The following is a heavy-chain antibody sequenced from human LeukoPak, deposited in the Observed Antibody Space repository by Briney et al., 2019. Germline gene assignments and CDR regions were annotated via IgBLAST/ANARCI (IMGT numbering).Heavy chain of an antibody. D-gene: IGHD6-13*01. Sequence: SETLSLTCTVSGGSISNYYWGWVRQPPGKGLEWIGSTYYTGSTYYNPSLRSRVSISGDTSKNQVSLKVNSVTAADTAVYYCARLGAAPGPPHYFYYGMDVWGQGTTVTVS. CDR1: GGSISNYY. V-gene: IGHV4-39*01. J-gene: IGHJ6*02. CDR2: TYYTGST. CDR3: ARLGAAPGPPHYFYYGMDV.